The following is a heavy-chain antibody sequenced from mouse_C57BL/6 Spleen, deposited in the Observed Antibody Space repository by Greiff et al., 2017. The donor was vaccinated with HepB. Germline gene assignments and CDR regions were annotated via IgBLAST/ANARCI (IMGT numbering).Heavy chain of an antibody. V-gene: IGHV2-9-1*01. CDR1: GFSLTSYA. CDR2: IWTGGGT. CDR3: ARRGYDEDYAMDY. J-gene: IGHJ4*01. Sequence: VQVVESGPGLVAPSQSLSITCTVSGFSLTSYAISWVRQPPGKGLEWLGVIWTGGGTNYNSALKSRLSISKDKSKSQVFLKMNSLQTDDTARYYCARRGYDEDYAMDYWGQGTSVTVSS. D-gene: IGHD2-2*01.